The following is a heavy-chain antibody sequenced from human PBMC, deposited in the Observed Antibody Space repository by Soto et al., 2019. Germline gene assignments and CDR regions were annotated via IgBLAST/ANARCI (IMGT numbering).Heavy chain of an antibody. J-gene: IGHJ5*02. CDR2: INPSDGST. V-gene: IGHV1-46*01. CDR1: EYTFTNFY. Sequence: ASVKVSCKASEYTFTNFYIHWVRQAPRQGLEWLGLINPSDGSTNYAQKFQGRVTMTSDTSTSTVSMEVSSLRSEDTAVYYCARDLSNGGKSFSAWGTWFDPWGQGTLVTVSS. CDR3: ARDLSNGGKSFSAWGTWFDP. D-gene: IGHD3-16*01.